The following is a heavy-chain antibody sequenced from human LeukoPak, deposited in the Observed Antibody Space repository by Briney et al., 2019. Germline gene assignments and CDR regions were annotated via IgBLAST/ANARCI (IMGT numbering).Heavy chain of an antibody. CDR2: IYPGDSDT. D-gene: IGHD1-26*01. J-gene: IGHJ5*02. Sequence: GESLKISCKGARDSFTGYWIGWVRRMLGKGLEWMGIIYPGDSDTRYSSSFQGQVTISADKSISTAYLHWSSLKASDTAVYYCARAARGSWFDPWGQGTLVTVSS. CDR3: ARAARGSWFDP. CDR1: RDSFTGYW. V-gene: IGHV5-51*01.